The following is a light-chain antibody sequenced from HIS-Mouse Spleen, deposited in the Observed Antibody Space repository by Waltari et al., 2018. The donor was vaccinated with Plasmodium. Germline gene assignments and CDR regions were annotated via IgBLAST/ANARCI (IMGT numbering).Light chain of an antibody. CDR3: CSYAGSSTYV. J-gene: IGLJ1*01. CDR2: KGS. Sequence: QSALTQPASVSGSPGQSITISCTGTSSDVGSYNLVSWYQQHPGKAPKLMIYKGSKRPSGVSNRFSGSKSGNTASLTTSGLQAEDEADYYCCSYAGSSTYVFGTGTKVTVL. CDR1: SSDVGSYNL. V-gene: IGLV2-23*01.